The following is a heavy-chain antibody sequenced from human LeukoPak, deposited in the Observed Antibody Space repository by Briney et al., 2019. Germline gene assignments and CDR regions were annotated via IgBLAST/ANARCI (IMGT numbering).Heavy chain of an antibody. CDR3: ARCRSYQLHAFDI. D-gene: IGHD2-2*01. V-gene: IGHV3-53*01. Sequence: GGSLRLSCAASGFTVSSNYMSWVRQAPGKGLEWVSVIYSGGSTYYADSVKGRFTISRDNSKNTLYLQMNSLRAEDTAVYYCARCRSYQLHAFDIWGQGTMVTVSS. CDR2: IYSGGST. CDR1: GFTVSSNY. J-gene: IGHJ3*02.